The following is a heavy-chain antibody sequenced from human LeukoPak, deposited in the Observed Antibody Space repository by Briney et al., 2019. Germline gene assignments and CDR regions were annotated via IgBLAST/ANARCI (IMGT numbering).Heavy chain of an antibody. Sequence: KPSQTLSLTCTVSGGSISSGGYYWSWIRQPPGKGLEWIGYIYHSGSTYYNPSLKSRVTISVDRSKNQFSLKLSSVTAADTAVYYCASNTEGGDIVVVPAAKAAFDIWGQGTMVTVSS. D-gene: IGHD2-2*01. V-gene: IGHV4-30-2*01. CDR2: IYHSGST. CDR1: GGSISSGGYY. CDR3: ASNTEGGDIVVVPAAKAAFDI. J-gene: IGHJ3*02.